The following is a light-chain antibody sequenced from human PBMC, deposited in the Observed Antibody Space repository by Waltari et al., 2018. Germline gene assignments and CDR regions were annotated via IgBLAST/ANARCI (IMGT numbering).Light chain of an antibody. CDR2: HAS. CDR3: QHYESLPVT. CDR1: QSISKY. J-gene: IGKJ1*01. Sequence: EIVFTHSPGTLSLSLGERATISCRASQSISKYLAWYQQKPGKAPRLLIYHASSRAAGIPDRFGVSGSGTDFSLTISRLEPEDFAVYYCQHYESLPVTFGQGTKVEIK. V-gene: IGKV3-20*01.